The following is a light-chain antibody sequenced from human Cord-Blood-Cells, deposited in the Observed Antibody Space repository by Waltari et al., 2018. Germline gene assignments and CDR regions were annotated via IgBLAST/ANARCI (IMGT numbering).Light chain of an antibody. J-gene: IGLJ3*02. V-gene: IGLV1-47*01. Sequence: QSVLTQPPSASGTPGQRVTISCSGSSSNIGSNYVYCYQQLPGTAPKLLIYRNKQRRSGVPGRCSGSKSGTSASLAISGLRSEDEADYYCAAWDDSLSGWVFGGGTKLTVL. CDR2: RNK. CDR3: AAWDDSLSGWV. CDR1: SSNIGSNY.